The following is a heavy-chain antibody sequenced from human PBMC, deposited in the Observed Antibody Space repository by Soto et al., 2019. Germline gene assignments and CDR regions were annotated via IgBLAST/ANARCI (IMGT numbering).Heavy chain of an antibody. V-gene: IGHV3-23*01. D-gene: IGHD2-15*01. CDR2: VSGSGSST. J-gene: IGHJ3*02. Sequence: EVQLLESGGGLVQPGGSLRLSCAVSGFTFSNYAMSWVRQAPGKGLEWVSAVSGSGSSTYYADSVKCRFTISRDNSKNTLYLQMNSLRAEDTTVYYCARRSPSWAFDIWGQGTMVTVSS. CDR1: GFTFSNYA. CDR3: ARRSPSWAFDI.